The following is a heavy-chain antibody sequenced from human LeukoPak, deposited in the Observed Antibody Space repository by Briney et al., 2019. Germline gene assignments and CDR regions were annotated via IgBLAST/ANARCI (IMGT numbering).Heavy chain of an antibody. CDR2: ISSGGTTI. CDR3: TRGLVV. V-gene: IGHV3-48*02. Sequence: GGSLRLSCAASGFTFSEYKMNWVRQAPGKGLEWVSDISSGGTTIFYADSVKGRFTISRDNAKNSLYLQMNSLRDEDTAIYYCTRGLVVWGQGALVTVSS. CDR1: GFTFSEYK. D-gene: IGHD2-2*01. J-gene: IGHJ4*02.